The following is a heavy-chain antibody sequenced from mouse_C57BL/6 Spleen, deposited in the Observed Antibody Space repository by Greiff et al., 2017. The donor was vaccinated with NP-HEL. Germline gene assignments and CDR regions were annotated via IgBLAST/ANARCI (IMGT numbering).Heavy chain of an antibody. CDR1: GYTFTSYW. CDR2: IHPNSGST. CDR3: ARRFYYDYSWFAY. D-gene: IGHD2-4*01. J-gene: IGHJ3*01. Sequence: VQLQQPGAELVKPGASVKLSCKASGYTFTSYWMHWVKQRPGQGLEWIGMIHPNSGSTNYNEKFKSKATLTVDKSSSTAYMQLSSLTSEDSAVYYCARRFYYDYSWFAYWGQGTLVTVSA. V-gene: IGHV1-64*01.